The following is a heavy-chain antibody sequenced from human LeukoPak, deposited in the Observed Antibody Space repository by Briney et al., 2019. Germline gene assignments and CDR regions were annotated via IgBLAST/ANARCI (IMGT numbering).Heavy chain of an antibody. CDR2: ISWNSGSI. D-gene: IGHD6-19*01. CDR1: GFTFDDYA. J-gene: IGHJ4*02. V-gene: IGHV3-9*01. Sequence: QSGRSLRLSCAASGFTFDDYAMHWVRQAPGKGLEWVSGISWNSGSIGYADSVKGRFTISRDNAKNSLYLQMNSLRAEDTALYYCAKSSGYSSGWYDYWGQGTLVTVSS. CDR3: AKSSGYSSGWYDY.